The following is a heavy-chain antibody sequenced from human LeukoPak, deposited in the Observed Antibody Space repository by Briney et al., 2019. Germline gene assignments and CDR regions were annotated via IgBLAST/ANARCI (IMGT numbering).Heavy chain of an antibody. Sequence: GGSLRLSCAASGFTFSSYGMDWVRQAPGKGLEWVAVIWYDGSNKYYADSVKGRFTISRDNSKNTLYLQMNSLRAEDTAVYYCARDREQWLVQYYFDYWGQGTLVTVSS. CDR3: ARDREQWLVQYYFDY. J-gene: IGHJ4*02. CDR2: IWYDGSNK. D-gene: IGHD6-19*01. CDR1: GFTFSSYG. V-gene: IGHV3-33*01.